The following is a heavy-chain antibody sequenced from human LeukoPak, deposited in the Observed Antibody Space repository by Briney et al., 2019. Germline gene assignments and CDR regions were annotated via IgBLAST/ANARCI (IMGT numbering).Heavy chain of an antibody. V-gene: IGHV3-30*04. CDR2: ISYDGNNK. CDR1: GFTFSSYA. CDR3: ARRGGMARRYYYGMDV. D-gene: IGHD5-24*01. Sequence: PGRSLRLSCAASGFTFSSYAMHWVRQAPGKGLEWVAVISYDGNNKYYADSVKGRFTISRDNSKNTLYLQMNSLRAEDTAVYYCARRGGMARRYYYGMDVWGQGTTVTVSS. J-gene: IGHJ6*02.